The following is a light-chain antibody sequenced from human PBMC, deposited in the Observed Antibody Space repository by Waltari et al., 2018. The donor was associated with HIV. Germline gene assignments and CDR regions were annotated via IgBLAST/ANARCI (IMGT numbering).Light chain of an antibody. CDR3: QQSYRTPLS. CDR2: GAS. J-gene: IGKJ2*03. Sequence: QMTQSPSSLSASVGDRVTITCRAGQTISTYLNWYQQRPGKAPKLLIYGASSLQSGVPSRFSGSGSGTDFILTIRSLQPEDFATYYCQQSYRTPLSFGQGTKLEIK. V-gene: IGKV1-39*01. CDR1: QTISTY.